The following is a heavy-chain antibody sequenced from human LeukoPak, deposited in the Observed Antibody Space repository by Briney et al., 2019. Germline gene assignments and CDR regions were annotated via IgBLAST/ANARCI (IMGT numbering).Heavy chain of an antibody. CDR3: ARDRSGYDGFG. V-gene: IGHV3-30*04. CDR1: GFTFSSYA. Sequence: GGSLRLSCAASGFTFSSYAMHWVHQAPGKGLEWVAVISYDGSNKYYADSVKGRFTISRDNSKNTLYLQMNSLRAEDTAVYYCARDRSGYDGFGWGQGTLVTVSS. J-gene: IGHJ4*02. CDR2: ISYDGSNK. D-gene: IGHD5-12*01.